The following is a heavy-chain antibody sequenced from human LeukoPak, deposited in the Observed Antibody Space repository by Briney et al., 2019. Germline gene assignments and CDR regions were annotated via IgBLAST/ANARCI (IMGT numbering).Heavy chain of an antibody. D-gene: IGHD3-22*01. CDR2: IYYSGST. J-gene: IGHJ4*02. V-gene: IGHV4-59*08. Sequence: SETLFLTCTVSGGSISSYYWSWIRQPPGKGLEWIGYIYYSGSTNYNPSLKSRVTISVDTSKNQFSLKLSSVTAADTAVYYCAGHTYYYDSSGYYSSPFDYWGQGTLVTVSS. CDR3: AGHTYYYDSSGYYSSPFDY. CDR1: GGSISSYY.